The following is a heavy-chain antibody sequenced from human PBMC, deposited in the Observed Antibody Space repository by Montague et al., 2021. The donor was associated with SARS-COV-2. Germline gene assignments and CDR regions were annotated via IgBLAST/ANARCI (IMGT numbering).Heavy chain of an antibody. D-gene: IGHD3-22*01. Sequence: SETLSLTCTVSGGSLSNYFWSWIRQPPGKGLEWVGYISHSGSTNYNPSLQSRVTISVDTSKNQFSLKLLSVTAADTAFYYCARVDNSGRGEYWGQGTLVSVSS. CDR1: GGSLSNYF. CDR3: ARVDNSGRGEY. J-gene: IGHJ4*02. V-gene: IGHV4-59*08. CDR2: ISHSGST.